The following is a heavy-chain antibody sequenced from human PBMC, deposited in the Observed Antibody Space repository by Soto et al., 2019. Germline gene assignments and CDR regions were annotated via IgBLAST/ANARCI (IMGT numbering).Heavy chain of an antibody. J-gene: IGHJ4*02. CDR3: ARVISPYYFDY. CDR1: GFTFSSYW. V-gene: IGHV3-74*01. CDR2: INSDASST. Sequence: EVHLVESGGGLVQPGGSLRLSCAASGFTFSSYWMHWVRQGPGKGLVWVSHINSDASSTNYADSVKGRFTVSRDNAKNTLYLQMNSLRAEDTAVYYCARVISPYYFDYWGQGTPVTVSS. D-gene: IGHD2-21*01.